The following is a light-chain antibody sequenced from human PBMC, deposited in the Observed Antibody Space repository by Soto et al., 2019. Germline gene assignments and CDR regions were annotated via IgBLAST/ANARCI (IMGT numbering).Light chain of an antibody. V-gene: IGLV2-11*01. Sequence: QSALTQPRSVSGPPGQSVTISCTGTSSDVGGYNYVSWYQQHPGKAPKLMIYDVGKRPSGVPDRFSGSKSGNTASLTISGLQAEDEADYYCCSYAGSYPVVFGGGTKLTVL. CDR1: SSDVGGYNY. CDR2: DVG. J-gene: IGLJ2*01. CDR3: CSYAGSYPVV.